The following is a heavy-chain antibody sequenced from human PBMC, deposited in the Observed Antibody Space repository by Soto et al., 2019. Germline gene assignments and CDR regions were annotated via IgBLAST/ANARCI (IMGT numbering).Heavy chain of an antibody. V-gene: IGHV4-4*07. CDR3: ARGKRGSSWYRGEEKYYYYGMDV. J-gene: IGHJ6*02. Sequence: PSETLSLTCTVSGGPISSYYWSWIRQPAGKGLEWIGRIYTSGSTNYNPTLKSRVTMSIDTSKRQFSLKVRSVTAADTAVYYCARGKRGSSWYRGEEKYYYYGMDVWGQGTPVTVSS. D-gene: IGHD6-13*01. CDR1: GGPISSYY. CDR2: IYTSGST.